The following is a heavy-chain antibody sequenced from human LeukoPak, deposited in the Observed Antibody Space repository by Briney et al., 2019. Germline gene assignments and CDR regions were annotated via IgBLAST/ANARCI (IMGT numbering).Heavy chain of an antibody. Sequence: GGSLRLSCAASGFTFSDYYMSWIRQAPGKGLEWVSYISSSGSTIYYADSVKGRFTISRDNAKNSLYLQMNSLRAEDTAVYYCARSDCSGGSCYSAPDYWGQGTLSPSPQ. V-gene: IGHV3-11*01. CDR3: ARSDCSGGSCYSAPDY. D-gene: IGHD2-15*01. J-gene: IGHJ4*02. CDR1: GFTFSDYY. CDR2: ISSSGSTI.